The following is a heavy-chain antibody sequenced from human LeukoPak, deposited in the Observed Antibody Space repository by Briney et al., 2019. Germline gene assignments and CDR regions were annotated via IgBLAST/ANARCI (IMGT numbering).Heavy chain of an antibody. V-gene: IGHV3-7*01. CDR2: IKQDGSEK. J-gene: IGHJ4*02. D-gene: IGHD3-10*02. CDR3: AKAAKTPVRGVTPPDY. CDR1: GFAFSTYW. Sequence: GGSLRLSCAASGFAFSTYWMSWVRQAPGKGLEWVANIKQDGSEKYYVDSVKGRFTISRDNAKNSLYLQMNSLRAEDTAVYYCAKAAKTPVRGVTPPDYWGQGTLVTVSS.